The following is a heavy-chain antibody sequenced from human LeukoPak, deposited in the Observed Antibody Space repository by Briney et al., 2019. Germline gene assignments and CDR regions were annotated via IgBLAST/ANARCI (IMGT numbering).Heavy chain of an antibody. CDR3: ARDAISGYYWVY. J-gene: IGHJ4*02. D-gene: IGHD3-22*01. CDR2: IIPIFGTA. V-gene: IGHV1-69*01. Sequence: GASVKVSCKASGGTFSSYAISWVRQAPGQGLEWIGGIIPIFGTANYAQKFQGRVTITADESTSTAYMELSSLRSEDTAVYYCARDAISGYYWVYWGQGTLVTVSS. CDR1: GGTFSSYA.